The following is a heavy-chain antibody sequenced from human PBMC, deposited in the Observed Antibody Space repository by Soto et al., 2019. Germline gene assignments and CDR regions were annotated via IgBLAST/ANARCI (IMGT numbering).Heavy chain of an antibody. CDR3: ARLEYSYGSYYFDY. D-gene: IGHD5-18*01. Sequence: GESLKISCKGSGYSSTSYWIGWVRQMPGKGLKWMGIIYPGDSDTRYSPSFQGQVTISADKSISTAYLQWSSLKASDTAMYYCARLEYSYGSYYFDYWGQGTLVTVSS. J-gene: IGHJ4*02. CDR1: GYSSTSYW. CDR2: IYPGDSDT. V-gene: IGHV5-51*03.